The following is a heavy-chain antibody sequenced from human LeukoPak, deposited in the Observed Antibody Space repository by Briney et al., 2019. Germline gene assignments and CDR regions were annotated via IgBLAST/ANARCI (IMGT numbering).Heavy chain of an antibody. CDR3: ANLVAAGVYYYYYMDV. D-gene: IGHD6-13*01. V-gene: IGHV4-4*07. CDR1: GGSISTYY. CDR2: IYYSGST. Sequence: SETLSLTCTVSGGSISTYYWSWIRQPAGKGLEWIGSIYYSGSTYYNPSLKSRITISVNTSKNQFSLKLSSVTAADTAVYYCANLVAAGVYYYYYMDVWGKGTTVTVSS. J-gene: IGHJ6*03.